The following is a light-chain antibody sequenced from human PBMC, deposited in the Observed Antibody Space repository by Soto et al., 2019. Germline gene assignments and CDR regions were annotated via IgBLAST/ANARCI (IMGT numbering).Light chain of an antibody. CDR1: QRVSSSY. CDR2: GAS. CDR3: QHYGSLVLT. Sequence: EIVLTQSPGTLSLSPGERATLSCRAIQRVSSSYLAWYQQKPGQAPRLLIYGASSRATGIPDRFSGSGSGTEFTLTISRLEPEDFAVSYCQHYGSLVLTFGGGTKVEIK. J-gene: IGKJ4*01. V-gene: IGKV3-20*01.